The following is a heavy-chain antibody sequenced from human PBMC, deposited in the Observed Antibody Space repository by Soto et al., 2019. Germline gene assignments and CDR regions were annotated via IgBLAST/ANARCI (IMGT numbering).Heavy chain of an antibody. J-gene: IGHJ5*02. CDR3: ARVGYRSAPPYNWFDP. Sequence: SVTVSCTASGYTFTSYGISWVRQATSQGLEWMGGIIPIFGTANYAQKFQGRVTITADESTSTAYMELSSLRSEDTAVYYCARVGYRSAPPYNWFDPWGQGTLVTVSS. D-gene: IGHD6-19*01. CDR1: GYTFTSYG. CDR2: IIPIFGTA. V-gene: IGHV1-69*13.